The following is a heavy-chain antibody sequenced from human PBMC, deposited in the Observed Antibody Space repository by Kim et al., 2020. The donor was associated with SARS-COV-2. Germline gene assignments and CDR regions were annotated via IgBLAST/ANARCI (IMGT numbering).Heavy chain of an antibody. D-gene: IGHD2-2*01. Sequence: FTISRDNSKNTLYLQMNSLRAEDTAVYYCAYIVVVPAAMVGYYGSGSFDYWGQGTLVTVSS. V-gene: IGHV3-23*01. CDR3: AYIVVVPAAMVGYYGSGSFDY. J-gene: IGHJ4*02.